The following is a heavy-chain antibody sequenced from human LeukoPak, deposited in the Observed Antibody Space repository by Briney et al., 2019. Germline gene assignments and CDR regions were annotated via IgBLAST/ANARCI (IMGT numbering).Heavy chain of an antibody. D-gene: IGHD2-2*01. V-gene: IGHV4-61*02. Sequence: PSETLSLTCTVSGGSISSDSYYWSWIRQPAGKGLEWIGRIYTSGSTNYNPSLKSRVTISVDTSKNQFSLKLSSVTAADTAVYYCARQDLPAGYGPNVYSWFDPWGQGTLVTVSS. CDR3: ARQDLPAGYGPNVYSWFDP. J-gene: IGHJ5*02. CDR2: IYTSGST. CDR1: GGSISSDSYY.